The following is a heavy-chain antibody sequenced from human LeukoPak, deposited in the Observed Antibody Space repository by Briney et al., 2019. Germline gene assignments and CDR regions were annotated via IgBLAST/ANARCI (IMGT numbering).Heavy chain of an antibody. CDR1: GYSFTGYS. D-gene: IGHD2-15*01. J-gene: IGHJ5*02. V-gene: IGHV1-18*04. CDR3: ARGGVEYSYDSDDGFTLDP. Sequence: ASVKLSCRASGYSFTGYSMTWVRQAPGQGLEWMGWISGDSGATNYAQKIHDRVTMTRDSSTATVYLELRSVTADDTAVYYCARGGVEYSYDSDDGFTLDPWGQGTLVIVSA. CDR2: ISGDSGAT.